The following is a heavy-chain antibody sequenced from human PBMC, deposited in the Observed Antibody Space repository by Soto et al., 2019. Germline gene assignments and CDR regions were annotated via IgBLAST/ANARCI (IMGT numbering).Heavy chain of an antibody. CDR2: INPIFGTA. CDR3: ARDLKRYYDSSGYGYYYYCMDV. CDR1: GGTFSSYA. D-gene: IGHD3-22*01. J-gene: IGHJ6*02. Sequence: QVQLVQSGAEVKKPGSSVKVSCKASGGTFSSYAISWVRQAPGQGLEWMGGINPIFGTANYAQKFQGRVTITADESTTTAYMELSSLRSEDTAVYYCARDLKRYYDSSGYGYYYYCMDVWGQGTTVTVSS. V-gene: IGHV1-69*01.